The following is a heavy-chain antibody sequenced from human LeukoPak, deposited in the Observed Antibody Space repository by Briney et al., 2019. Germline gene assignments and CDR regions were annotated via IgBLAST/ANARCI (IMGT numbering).Heavy chain of an antibody. Sequence: ASVKVSCKASGYTFTSYAMNWVRQAPGQGLEWMGWINTNTGNPTYAQGFTGRFVFSLDTSVSTAYLQISSLKAEDTAVYYCARETAGSYDFWSGKPWDYYYYMDVWGKGTTVTVSS. V-gene: IGHV7-4-1*02. CDR1: GYTFTSYA. CDR3: ARETAGSYDFWSGKPWDYYYYMDV. D-gene: IGHD3-3*01. CDR2: INTNTGNP. J-gene: IGHJ6*03.